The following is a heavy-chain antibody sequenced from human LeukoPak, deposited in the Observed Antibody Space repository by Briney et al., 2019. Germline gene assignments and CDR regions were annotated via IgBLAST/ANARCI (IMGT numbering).Heavy chain of an antibody. CDR2: IKQDGSEK. J-gene: IGHJ4*02. D-gene: IGHD1-26*01. CDR1: GFTYSSYW. V-gene: IGHV3-7*03. CDR3: AREGESYPFDY. Sequence: GGSLRLSCAASGFTYSSYWMSWVRQAPGKGLEWVANIKQDGSEKYYVDSVKGRFTISRDNAKNSLYLQMNSLRAEDTAVYYCAREGESYPFDYWGQGTLVTVSS.